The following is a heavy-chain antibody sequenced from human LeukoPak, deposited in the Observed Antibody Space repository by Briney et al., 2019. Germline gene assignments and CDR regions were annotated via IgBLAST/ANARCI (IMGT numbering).Heavy chain of an antibody. D-gene: IGHD3-22*01. CDR3: ARVGGYYDSSGWLDY. J-gene: IGHJ4*02. V-gene: IGHV4-30-4*01. CDR1: GGSISRGDYF. CDR2: IYYSGST. Sequence: PSETLSLTCTVSGGSISRGDYFWSWIRQPPGKGLEWIGYIYYSGSTYYNPSLKSRVTISVDTSKNQFSLKMSSVTAADTAVYYCARVGGYYDSSGWLDYWGQGTLVTVSS.